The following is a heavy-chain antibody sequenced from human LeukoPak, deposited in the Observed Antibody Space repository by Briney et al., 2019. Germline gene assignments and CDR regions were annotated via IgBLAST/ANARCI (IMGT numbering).Heavy chain of an antibody. D-gene: IGHD2-15*01. CDR3: ARDSASHSKAGAFDI. V-gene: IGHV3-7*01. Sequence: GGSLRLSCAASGFTFRSYWMSWVRQAPGKGLEWVATINQDASEKQYVDSVKGRFTISRDNAKNSLYLQMNSLRAEDTAVYYCARDSASHSKAGAFDIWGQGTMVTVSS. CDR2: INQDASEK. J-gene: IGHJ3*02. CDR1: GFTFRSYW.